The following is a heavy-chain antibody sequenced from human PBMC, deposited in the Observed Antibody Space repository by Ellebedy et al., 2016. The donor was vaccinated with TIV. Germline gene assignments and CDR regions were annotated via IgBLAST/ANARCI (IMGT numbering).Heavy chain of an antibody. CDR2: ISYGGNDQ. V-gene: IGHV3-30*01. CDR1: GFTFSTYA. J-gene: IGHJ6*02. Sequence: PGGSLRLSCAASGFTFSTYAMHWVRQAPGKGLEWVALISYGGNDQYYADSVKGRFTISRDNSKDTLYLDMIRLRPEDTAVYYCARDEWSYGDYYYHGMDVWGQGTMVTVSS. D-gene: IGHD3-16*01. CDR3: ARDEWSYGDYYYHGMDV.